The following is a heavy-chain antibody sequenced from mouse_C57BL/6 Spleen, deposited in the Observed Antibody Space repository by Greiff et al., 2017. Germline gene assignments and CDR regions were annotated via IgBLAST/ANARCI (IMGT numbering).Heavy chain of an antibody. Sequence: QVQLQQSGPELVKPGASVKISCKASGYAFSSSWMNWVKQRPGKGLEWIGRFYPGDGDTNYNGKFKGKATLTADKSSSTAYMQLSSLTSEDSAVYFCARFLGYGSSFLDYWGQGTTLTVSS. CDR1: GYAFSSSW. D-gene: IGHD1-1*01. J-gene: IGHJ2*01. CDR3: ARFLGYGSSFLDY. CDR2: FYPGDGDT. V-gene: IGHV1-82*01.